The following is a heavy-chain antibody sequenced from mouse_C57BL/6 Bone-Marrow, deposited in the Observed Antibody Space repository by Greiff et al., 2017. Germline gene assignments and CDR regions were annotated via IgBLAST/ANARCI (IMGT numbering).Heavy chain of an antibody. CDR3: ARGLYYYGSSYFAY. Sequence: EVQLVESGGGLVKPGGSLKLSCAASGFTFSSYAMSWVRQTPEKRLEWVATIRDGGSYTYYQDNVKGRFTISRDNAKNNLYLQMSHLKSEDTAMYYCARGLYYYGSSYFAYWGQGTLVTVSA. CDR2: IRDGGSYT. V-gene: IGHV5-4*01. J-gene: IGHJ3*01. CDR1: GFTFSSYA. D-gene: IGHD1-1*01.